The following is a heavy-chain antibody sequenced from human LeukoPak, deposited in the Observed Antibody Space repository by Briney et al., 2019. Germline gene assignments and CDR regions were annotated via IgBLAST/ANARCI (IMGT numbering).Heavy chain of an antibody. Sequence: GGSLRLSGAASGFTFSSNSMYWVRKAPGKGLEWVSSISNSGNNIYYPDSVKGRFTTSRDNAKSSLYLQMSSLRAEDTAVYYCARGSSWSYDYWGRGTLVTVSS. D-gene: IGHD6-13*01. J-gene: IGHJ4*02. CDR2: ISNSGNNI. CDR1: GFTFSSNS. CDR3: ARGSSWSYDY. V-gene: IGHV3-21*06.